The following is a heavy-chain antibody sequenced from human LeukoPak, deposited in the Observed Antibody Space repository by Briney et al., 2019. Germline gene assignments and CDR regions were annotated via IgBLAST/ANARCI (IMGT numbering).Heavy chain of an antibody. D-gene: IGHD4-23*01. Sequence: GGSLRLSCAASGFTFSSYAMHWVRQAPGKGLERVSSITCDGSYKYYADSVKGRFTISRDNSRNSLYLQMNSLRAEDTALYYCARDGDTVLTRGYYYYMDVWGKGTTVTVSS. J-gene: IGHJ6*03. CDR2: ITCDGSYK. V-gene: IGHV3-30*03. CDR3: ARDGDTVLTRGYYYYMDV. CDR1: GFTFSSYA.